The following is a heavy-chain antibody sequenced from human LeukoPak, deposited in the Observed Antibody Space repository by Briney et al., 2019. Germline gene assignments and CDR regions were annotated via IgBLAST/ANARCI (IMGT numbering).Heavy chain of an antibody. V-gene: IGHV1-8*01. Sequence: ASVKVSCKASGYTFTSYDINWVRQATGQGLEWMGWMNPNSGNTGYAQKFQGRVTMTRNTSISTAYMELSSLRSEDTAVYYCARGPAGSGWYRRTRYFQHWGQGTLVTVSS. CDR1: GYTFTSYD. J-gene: IGHJ1*01. CDR2: MNPNSGNT. D-gene: IGHD6-19*01. CDR3: ARGPAGSGWYRRTRYFQH.